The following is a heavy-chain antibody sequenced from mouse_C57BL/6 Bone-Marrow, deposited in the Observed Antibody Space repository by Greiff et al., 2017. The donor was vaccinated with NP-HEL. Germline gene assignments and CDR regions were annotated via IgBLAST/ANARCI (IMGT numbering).Heavy chain of an antibody. CDR2: IDPENGDT. V-gene: IGHV14-4*01. Sequence: VQLQQSGAELVRPGASVKLSCTASGFNIKDDYMHWVKQRPEQGLEWIGWIDPENGDTEYASKFQGKATITADTASNTAYLQLSSLTSEDTAVYYCTTDPHYAMDYWGQGTSVTVSS. CDR1: GFNIKDDY. CDR3: TTDPHYAMDY. J-gene: IGHJ4*01.